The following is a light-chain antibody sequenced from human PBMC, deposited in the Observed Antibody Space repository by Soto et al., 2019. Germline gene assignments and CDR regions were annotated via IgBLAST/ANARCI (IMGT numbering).Light chain of an antibody. V-gene: IGLV1-40*01. Sequence: QSVLTQPPSVSGAPAQRVTISCTGSSSNIGAGYDVHWYQQLPGTAPKLLIYGNSNRPSGVPDRFSCSKSGTSASLAITALQAEYEADYYCQSYDGSLSGLYVFGTGTKVTVL. CDR1: SSNIGAGYD. CDR2: GNS. J-gene: IGLJ1*01. CDR3: QSYDGSLSGLYV.